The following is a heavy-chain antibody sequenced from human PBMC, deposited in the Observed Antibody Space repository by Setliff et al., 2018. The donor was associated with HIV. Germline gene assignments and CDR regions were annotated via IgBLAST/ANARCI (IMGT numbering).Heavy chain of an antibody. CDR1: YV. J-gene: IGHJ4*02. CDR2: IVPLFGTT. D-gene: IGHD2-8*01. V-gene: IGHV1-69*05. CDR3: ASGSGYCTKGDCYIGVHRTPDKYYFDS. Sequence: YVITWVRRAPGQGLEWMGGIVPLFGTTNYAQNFQGRLTITTDQIMTTAYMELTSLRSEDTAVYYCASGSGYCTKGDCYIGVHRTPDKYYFDSWGQGTLVTVSS.